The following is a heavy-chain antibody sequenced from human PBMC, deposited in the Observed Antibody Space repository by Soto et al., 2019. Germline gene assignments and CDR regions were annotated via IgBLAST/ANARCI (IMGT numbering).Heavy chain of an antibody. D-gene: IGHD5-12*01. Sequence: QVQLVQSGAEVKRPGSSVKVSCKASGGTFNNYALSWVRQAPGQGLEWVGGIIPIFNSANYAQKFQGRVTITADDSTSTAYMELRSPRPDDTAVYYCAREVTVASYSFDFWGQGTLVTVSS. V-gene: IGHV1-69*01. J-gene: IGHJ4*02. CDR2: IIPIFNSA. CDR1: GGTFNNYA. CDR3: AREVTVASYSFDF.